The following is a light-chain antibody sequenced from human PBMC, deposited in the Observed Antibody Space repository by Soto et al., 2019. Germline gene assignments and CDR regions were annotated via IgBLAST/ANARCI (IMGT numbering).Light chain of an antibody. CDR3: QQRDNWPPTWT. CDR2: GAS. Sequence: EIVLTQSPATLSLSPGERATLSCRASQSVGSYLAWYQQKPGQAPRLLIHGASRAAGIPVRFSGSGSGTDFTLTISSLEPEDFAVYYCQQRDNWPPTWTFGQGTKVEIK. J-gene: IGKJ1*01. V-gene: IGKV3-11*01. CDR1: QSVGSY.